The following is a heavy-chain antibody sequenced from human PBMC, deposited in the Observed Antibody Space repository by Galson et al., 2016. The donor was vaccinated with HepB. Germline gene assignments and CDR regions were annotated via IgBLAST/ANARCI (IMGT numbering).Heavy chain of an antibody. CDR1: GGAISSGIYY. Sequence: TLSLTCTVSGGAISSGIYYWSWIRQPAGKGLEWIGRIFTSGTTSYNPSFKSRVTISLDTSKNQFTLKMTSVTAADTAVYFCAKDRKIDCSGADCYAWGSYYYYAMDVWGKGTTVTVSS. J-gene: IGHJ6*04. CDR2: IFTSGTT. V-gene: IGHV4-61*02. D-gene: IGHD2-2*01. CDR3: AKDRKIDCSGADCYAWGSYYYYAMDV.